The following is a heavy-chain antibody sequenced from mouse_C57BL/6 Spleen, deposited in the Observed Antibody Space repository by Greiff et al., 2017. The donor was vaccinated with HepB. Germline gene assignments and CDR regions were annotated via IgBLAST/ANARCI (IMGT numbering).Heavy chain of an antibody. D-gene: IGHD1-1*01. V-gene: IGHV1-72*01. CDR2: IDPNSGGT. CDR3: ARGPHYYGSSHWYFDV. CDR1: GYTFTSYW. Sequence: QLQQPGAELVKPGASVKLSCKASGYTFTSYWMHWVKQRPGRGLEWIGRIDPNSGGTKYNEKFKSKATLTVDKPSSTAYMQLSSLTSEDSAVYYCARGPHYYGSSHWYFDVWGTGTTVTVSS. J-gene: IGHJ1*03.